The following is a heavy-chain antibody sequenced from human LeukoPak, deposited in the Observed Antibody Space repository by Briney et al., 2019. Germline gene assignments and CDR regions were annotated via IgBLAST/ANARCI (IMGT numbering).Heavy chain of an antibody. CDR2: VTGRGGTT. V-gene: IGHV3-23*01. CDR1: GFTFSSYA. J-gene: IGHJ4*02. D-gene: IGHD3-22*01. CDR3: AKEGYSDSSGAFDS. Sequence: GGSLRLSCAASGFTFSSYAMNWVRQAPGKGLEWVSGVTGRGGTTFYADSVRGRFTISRDNSKNTVYLQLNSLRAEDTAIYFCAKEGYSDSSGAFDSWGQGTPVTVSS.